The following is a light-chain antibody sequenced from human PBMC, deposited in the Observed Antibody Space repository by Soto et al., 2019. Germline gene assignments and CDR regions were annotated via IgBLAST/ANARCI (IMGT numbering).Light chain of an antibody. J-gene: IGKJ1*01. CDR1: QSINNY. Sequence: DIQLTQSPSSLSASVGDRVSISCRASQSINNYLNWYQQKPGKAPKVPIFAASTLQSGVPSRFSGSGSGTDFTLTITSLQPVDFATYYCQQSYSRTFGQGTKVDIK. V-gene: IGKV1-39*01. CDR2: AAS. CDR3: QQSYSRT.